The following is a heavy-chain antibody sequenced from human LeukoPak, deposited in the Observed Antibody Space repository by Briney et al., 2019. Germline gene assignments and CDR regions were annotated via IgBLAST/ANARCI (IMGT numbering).Heavy chain of an antibody. J-gene: IGHJ6*03. D-gene: IGHD3-10*01. V-gene: IGHV3-48*03. Sequence: GGSLRLSCAASGFTFSSYEMNWVRQAPGKGLEWVSYISSSGSTIYYADSVKGRSTISRDNAKNSLYLQMNSLRAEDTAVYYCARDRSVYYGSGLAYYYYMDVWGKGTTVTISS. CDR3: ARDRSVYYGSGLAYYYYMDV. CDR1: GFTFSSYE. CDR2: ISSSGSTI.